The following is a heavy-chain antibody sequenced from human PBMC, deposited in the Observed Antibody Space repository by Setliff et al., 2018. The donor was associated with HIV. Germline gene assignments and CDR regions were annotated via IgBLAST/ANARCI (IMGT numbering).Heavy chain of an antibody. CDR2: IKSKTDGGTT. V-gene: IGHV3-15*05. Sequence: LRLSCAASGFSFSNAWMSWVRQAPGKGLEWVGRIKSKTDGGTTDYATPVKGRFTISRDDSKNTLYLQMNSLRAEDTAVYYCVRDPKRYEPYYFDYWGQGTLVTVSS. CDR3: VRDPKRYEPYYFDY. CDR1: GFSFSNAW. J-gene: IGHJ4*02. D-gene: IGHD1-1*01.